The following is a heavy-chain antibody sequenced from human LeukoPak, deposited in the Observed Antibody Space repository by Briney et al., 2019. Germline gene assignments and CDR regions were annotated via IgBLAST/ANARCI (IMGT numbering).Heavy chain of an antibody. J-gene: IGHJ6*03. V-gene: IGHV3-73*01. D-gene: IGHD1-7*01. CDR1: GFTFSGSA. Sequence: GGSLRLSCAASGFTFSGSAMHWVRQASGKGLEWVGRIRSKANSYATAYAASVKGRFTISRDDSKNTAYLQMNSLKTEDTAVYYCSSYNWNLGPYYYYYMDVWGKGTTVTVSS. CDR2: IRSKANSYAT. CDR3: SSYNWNLGPYYYYYMDV.